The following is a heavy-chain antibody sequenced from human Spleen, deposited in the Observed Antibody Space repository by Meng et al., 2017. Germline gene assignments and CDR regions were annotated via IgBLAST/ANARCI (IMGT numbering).Heavy chain of an antibody. D-gene: IGHD1-1*01. CDR1: GDSVTSGNNY. J-gene: IGHJ5*02. Sequence: QVPLKDSGPGRLRPSETLSLPCTFSGDSVTSGNNYWSWIRQPPGKGPEWIGYIYYTGSTNYNPSLKSRLTMSIDTSKNRFSLKLTSVTAADTAVYYCARDPHTTGTYDLWGQGTLVTVSS. V-gene: IGHV4-61*03. CDR2: IYYTGST. CDR3: ARDPHTTGTYDL.